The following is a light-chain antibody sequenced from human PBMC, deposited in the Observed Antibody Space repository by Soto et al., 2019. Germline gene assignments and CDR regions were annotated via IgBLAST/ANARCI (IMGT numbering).Light chain of an antibody. CDR1: QSISSN. CDR2: AAS. CDR3: QQRDNWPPTWT. J-gene: IGKJ1*01. Sequence: EVVMAHSPATLSVWPVACGPLXPKPSQSISSNLAWYQQKPGQAPRLLIYAASARATGIPARFSGGGSGTEFTLTISSLQSEDFAVYYCQQRDNWPPTWTFGQGTKVDIK. V-gene: IGKV3-15*01.